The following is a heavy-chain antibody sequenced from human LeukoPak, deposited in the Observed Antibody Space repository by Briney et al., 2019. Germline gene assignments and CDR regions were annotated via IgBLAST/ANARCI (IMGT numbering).Heavy chain of an antibody. J-gene: IGHJ4*02. V-gene: IGHV3-23*01. D-gene: IGHD6-19*01. CDR1: GFTFSSYA. Sequence: GGSLRLSCVASGFTFSSYAMSWVRQAPGKGLEWVSTISNNGGRIYYADSVKGRFTISRDNSKNTLYLQMNSLRAEDTAVYYCAKDIGYSSGWTFDYWGQGTLVTVSS. CDR3: AKDIGYSSGWTFDY. CDR2: ISNNGGRI.